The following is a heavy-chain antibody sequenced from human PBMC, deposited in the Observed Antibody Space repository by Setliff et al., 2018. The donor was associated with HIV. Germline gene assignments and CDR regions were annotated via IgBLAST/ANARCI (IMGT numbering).Heavy chain of an antibody. CDR2: IFSNDEK. CDR3: ARGLRYFDWLSPTYFDY. J-gene: IGHJ4*01. Sequence: SGPTLVNPTETLTLTCTVSGFPLSNTRMGVSWIRQPPGKALEWLAHIFSNDEKSYSISLESRLTISKDTSKSQVVLTMTNMDPVDTATYYCARGLRYFDWLSPTYFDYWGHGTLVTVSS. D-gene: IGHD3-9*01. V-gene: IGHV2-26*01. CDR1: GFPLSNTRMG.